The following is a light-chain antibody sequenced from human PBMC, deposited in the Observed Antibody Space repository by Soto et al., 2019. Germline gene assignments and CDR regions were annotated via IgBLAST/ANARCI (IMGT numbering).Light chain of an antibody. V-gene: IGLV2-14*01. J-gene: IGLJ1*01. Sequence: QSALTQPRSVSGSPGQSVTISCTGTSSDVGGYNYVSWSQQHPGKAPQLMIYEVSKRPSGVSNRFSGSKSGNTASLTISGLQAEDEADYYCSSYTSSSTDVFGTGTKLTVL. CDR3: SSYTSSSTDV. CDR1: SSDVGGYNY. CDR2: EVS.